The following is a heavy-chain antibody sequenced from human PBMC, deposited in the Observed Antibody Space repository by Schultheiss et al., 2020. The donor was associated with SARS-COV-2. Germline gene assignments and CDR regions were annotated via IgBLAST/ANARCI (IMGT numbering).Heavy chain of an antibody. V-gene: IGHV3-21*01. CDR3: ARDQYSSGWT. J-gene: IGHJ5*02. D-gene: IGHD6-19*01. CDR2: IRSSGRDI. Sequence: GESLKISCAASGFTFGTYNMHWVRQAPGKGLEFVASIRSSGRDIYYADSMQGRFTVSRDNANNSLYLQMHSLRAEDTAVYYCARDQYSSGWTWGQGTLVTVSS. CDR1: GFTFGTYN.